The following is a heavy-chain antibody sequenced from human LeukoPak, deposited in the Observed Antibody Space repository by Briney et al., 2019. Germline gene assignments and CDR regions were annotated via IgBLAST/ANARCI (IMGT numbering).Heavy chain of an antibody. CDR2: INHKGAT. D-gene: IGHD3-10*01. Sequence: PSETLSLTCAVYGGPFSGYYWTWVRQPPGKGLEWIGEINHKGATNYNPSLKSRVTISLDTSKNQFSLKLSSVTAADTAVYYCARTADLWFGANLPFDYWGQGTLVTVSS. J-gene: IGHJ4*02. V-gene: IGHV4-34*01. CDR1: GGPFSGYY. CDR3: ARTADLWFGANLPFDY.